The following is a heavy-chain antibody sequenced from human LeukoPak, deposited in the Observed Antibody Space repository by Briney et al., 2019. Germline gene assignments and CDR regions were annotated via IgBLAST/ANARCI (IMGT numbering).Heavy chain of an antibody. J-gene: IGHJ5*02. CDR1: GGSISPYF. V-gene: IGHV4-59*01. Sequence: SETLSLTCTVSGGSISPYFWSWMRQTPGKGLEWIGYISYTGSTNYNPALKSRVTISVDTSKNQFSLQLTSVTAADTAVYYYARDDYRGVTNFDPWGQGTLVTFSS. CDR2: ISYTGST. CDR3: ARDDYRGVTNFDP. D-gene: IGHD3-10*01.